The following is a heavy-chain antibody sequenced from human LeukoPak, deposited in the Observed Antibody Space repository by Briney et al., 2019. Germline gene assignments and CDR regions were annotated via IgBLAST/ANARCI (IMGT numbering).Heavy chain of an antibody. CDR2: INPNSGGT. CDR1: GYTFTGYY. V-gene: IGHV1-2*02. J-gene: IGHJ6*03. Sequence: ASVKVSCKASGYTFTGYYMHWVRQAPGQGREWMGWINPNSGGTNYAQKFQGRVTMTRDTSISTAYMELSRLRSDDTAVYYCARDLGSTSCYNCYYYYMDVWGKGTTVTVSS. D-gene: IGHD2-2*02. CDR3: ARDLGSTSCYNCYYYYMDV.